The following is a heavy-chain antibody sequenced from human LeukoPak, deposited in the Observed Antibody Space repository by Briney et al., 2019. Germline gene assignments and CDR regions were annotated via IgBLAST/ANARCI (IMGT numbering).Heavy chain of an antibody. CDR3: AIGNYGGQFDY. J-gene: IGHJ4*02. D-gene: IGHD4-23*01. CDR1: GYTFTGYY. V-gene: IGHV1-2*04. CDR2: INPNSGGT. Sequence: ASVKVFCKASGYTFTGYYIHWVRQSPGQGLEWMGWINPNSGGTNYAQKFQGWVTLTWDTSIITAYMELSRLRSDDTAVYYCAIGNYGGQFDYWGQGTLVTVSS.